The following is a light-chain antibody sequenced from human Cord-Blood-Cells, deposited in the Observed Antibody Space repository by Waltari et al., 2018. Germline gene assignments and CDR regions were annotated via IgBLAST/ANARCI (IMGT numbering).Light chain of an antibody. J-gene: IGLJ2*01. CDR1: SSDVGGYNY. CDR3: SSYTSSSTVV. CDR2: EVS. V-gene: IGLV2-14*01. Sequence: QSALTQPASVSGSPGQSITIPCTGTSSDVGGYNYVSWYQQHPGKAPKLMIYEVSNRPSGVSNRFPGSKSGNTASLTISGLQAEDEADYYCSSYTSSSTVVFGGGTKLTVL.